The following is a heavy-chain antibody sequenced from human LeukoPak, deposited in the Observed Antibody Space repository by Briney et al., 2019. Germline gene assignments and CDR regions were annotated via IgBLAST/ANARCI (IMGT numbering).Heavy chain of an antibody. D-gene: IGHD3-10*01. CDR3: ANAVGFYDSGNYYTPNWFDP. Sequence: SETLSLTCAVSGGAFTGNYWSWIRHPAGKGPECIGRIYATGSTNDNPSLSSRVIMSVDTYKNQFSLNLISVPAADPAVYYCANAVGFYDSGNYYTPNWFDPWGQGTLVTVSS. V-gene: IGHV4-4*07. CDR2: IYATGST. CDR1: GGAFTGNY. J-gene: IGHJ5*02.